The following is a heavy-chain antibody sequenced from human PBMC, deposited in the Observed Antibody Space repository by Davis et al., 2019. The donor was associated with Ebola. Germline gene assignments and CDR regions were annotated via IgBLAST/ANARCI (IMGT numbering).Heavy chain of an antibody. CDR1: GFTVSSNY. CDR3: GQLWLNSYYGMDV. J-gene: IGHJ6*02. V-gene: IGHV3-66*01. Sequence: GGSLRLSCAASGFTVSSNYMSWVRQAPGKGLAWVSVIYSVGSTYYADPVKGRFTISRDNSKNTLYLQMNSLRAEDMAVYYCGQLWLNSYYGMDVWGQGTTVTVSS. CDR2: IYSVGST. D-gene: IGHD5-18*01.